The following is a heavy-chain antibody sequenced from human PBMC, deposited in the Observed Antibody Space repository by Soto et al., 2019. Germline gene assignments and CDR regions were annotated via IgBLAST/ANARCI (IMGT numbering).Heavy chain of an antibody. CDR3: ASQXQWXGYDXXFDY. V-gene: IGHV1-69*12. J-gene: IGHJ4*02. D-gene: IGHD5-12*01. CDR2: IIPIFGTA. Sequence: QVQLVQSGAEVKKPGSSVKVSCKASGGTFSSYAISWVRQAPGQGLEWMGGIIPIFGTANYAQKFQGRVTITADESTSTAYMELSSLRSEDXAVYYCASQXQWXGYDXXFDYWGQGTLVTVSS. CDR1: GGTFSSYA.